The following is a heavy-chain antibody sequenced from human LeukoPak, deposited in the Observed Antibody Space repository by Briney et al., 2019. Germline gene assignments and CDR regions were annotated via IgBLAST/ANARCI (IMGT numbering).Heavy chain of an antibody. CDR1: GGSISSYY. CDR3: VRSDASGHDY. CDR2: IYYSGST. V-gene: IGHV4-59*01. Sequence: SETLSLTCTVSGGSISSYYWSWIRQPPGKGLEWIGYIYYSGSTNYNPSLKSRVTISVDTSKNQFSLRLSSVTAADTAVYYCVRSDASGHDYWGQGTLVTVSS. D-gene: IGHD6-19*01. J-gene: IGHJ4*02.